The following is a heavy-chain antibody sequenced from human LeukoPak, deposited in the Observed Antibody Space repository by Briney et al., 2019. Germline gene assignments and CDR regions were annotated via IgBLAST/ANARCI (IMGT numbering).Heavy chain of an antibody. V-gene: IGHV4-39*07. D-gene: IGHD3-10*02. CDR1: GGYITSSTYF. CDR2: IHYSGSM. Sequence: SETLSLTCTVSGGYITSSTYFWGWIRQPPGKGLELIGSIHYSGSMYFNPSLKSRVTISVDTSKNQFSLKLSSVTAADTAVYYCAELGITMIGGVWGKGTTVTISS. CDR3: AELGITMIGGV. J-gene: IGHJ6*04.